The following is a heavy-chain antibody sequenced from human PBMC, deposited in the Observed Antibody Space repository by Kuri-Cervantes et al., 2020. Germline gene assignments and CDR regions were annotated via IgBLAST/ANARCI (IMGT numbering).Heavy chain of an antibody. D-gene: IGHD6-13*01. CDR1: GGTFSSYA. CDR2: IIPIFGTA. V-gene: IGHV1-69*13. J-gene: IGHJ4*02. Sequence: SVKVSCKASGGTFSSYAISWVRQAPGQGLEWMGGIIPIFGTANYAQKFQGRVTITADESTSTAYMELSSLRSEDTAVYYRAREGYSSSWYSALHFDYWGQGTLVTVSS. CDR3: AREGYSSSWYSALHFDY.